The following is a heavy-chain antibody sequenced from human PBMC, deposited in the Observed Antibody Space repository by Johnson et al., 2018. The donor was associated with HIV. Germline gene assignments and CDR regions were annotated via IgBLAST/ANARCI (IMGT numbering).Heavy chain of an antibody. V-gene: IGHV3-30-3*01. D-gene: IGHD5-24*01. Sequence: QVQLVESGGGVVQPGRSLRLSCAASGFTFSSYAMHWVRQAPGTGLEWVAVISYDGSNKYYADSVKGRFTISSDNSKNTLYLQMNSLRAEDTAVFYCARAYNDACDMWGQGTMVTVSS. CDR3: ARAYNDACDM. J-gene: IGHJ3*02. CDR2: ISYDGSNK. CDR1: GFTFSSYA.